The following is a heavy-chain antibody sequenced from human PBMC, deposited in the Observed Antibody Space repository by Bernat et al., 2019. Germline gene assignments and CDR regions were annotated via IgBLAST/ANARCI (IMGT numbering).Heavy chain of an antibody. V-gene: IGHV3-23*01. CDR2: ISNSGDTT. D-gene: IGHD1-1*01. Sequence: VQLLESGGGLVQPGGSLRLSCATSGFTFNKCAMSWVRQAPGRGLEWVSGISNSGDTTCYADSVKGRFTISRDYSKSSLYLQMNSLRAEDTAVYYCAKWSGTTIYYYGMDVWGQGTTVTVSS. CDR3: AKWSGTTIYYYGMDV. J-gene: IGHJ6*02. CDR1: GFTFNKCA.